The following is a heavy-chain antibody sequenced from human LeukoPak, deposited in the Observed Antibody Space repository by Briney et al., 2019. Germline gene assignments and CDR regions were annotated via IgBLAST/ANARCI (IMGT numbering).Heavy chain of an antibody. CDR1: GYSISSSYY. CDR2: IYYSGST. D-gene: IGHD2-2*01. CDR3: PRPIVVVPAPTNWFDP. V-gene: IGHV4-39*01. Sequence: PSETLSLTCTVSGYSISSSYYWGWIRQPPGKGLEWIGSIYYSGSTYYNPSLKSRVTISVDTSKNQFSLKLSSVTAADTAVYYCPRPIVVVPAPTNWFDPWGQGTLVTVSS. J-gene: IGHJ5*02.